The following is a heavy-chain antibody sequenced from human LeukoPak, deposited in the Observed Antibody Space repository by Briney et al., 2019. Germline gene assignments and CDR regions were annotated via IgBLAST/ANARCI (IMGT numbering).Heavy chain of an antibody. CDR3: ARGRGDDCSSTSCYHLFDY. Sequence: GGSLRLSCAASGLTFSSYDMHWVRQATGKGLEWVSAIGTAGDTYYPGSVKGRFTISRENAKNSLYLQMNSLRAGDTAVYYCARGRGDDCSSTSCYHLFDYWGQGTLVTVSS. CDR1: GLTFSSYD. V-gene: IGHV3-13*01. CDR2: IGTAGDT. J-gene: IGHJ4*02. D-gene: IGHD2-2*01.